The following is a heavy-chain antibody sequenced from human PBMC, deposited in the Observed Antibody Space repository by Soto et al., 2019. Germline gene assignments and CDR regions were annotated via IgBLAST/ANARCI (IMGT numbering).Heavy chain of an antibody. CDR1: GGSISSSSYY. CDR3: AREMAEVTFGVVLMYTWFDP. D-gene: IGHD3-3*01. Sequence: SETLSLTCTVSGGSISSSSYYWGWIRQPPGKGLEWIGSIYYSGSTYYNPSLKSRVTISVDTSKNQFSLKLSSVTAADTAVYYCAREMAEVTFGVVLMYTWFDPWGQGTLVTVSS. J-gene: IGHJ5*02. CDR2: IYYSGST. V-gene: IGHV4-39*07.